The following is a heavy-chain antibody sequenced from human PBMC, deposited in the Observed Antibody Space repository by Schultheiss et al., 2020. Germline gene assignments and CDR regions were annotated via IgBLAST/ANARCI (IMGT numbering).Heavy chain of an antibody. CDR1: GFTFSSYG. Sequence: GGSLRLSCAASGFTFSSYGMHWVRQAPGKGLEWVAVISYDGSNKYYADSVKGRFTISRDNAKNSLYLQMNSLRAEDTAVYYCARGGGNFDYWGQGTLVTVSS. V-gene: IGHV3-30*03. J-gene: IGHJ4*02. CDR2: ISYDGSNK. D-gene: IGHD3-16*01. CDR3: ARGGGNFDY.